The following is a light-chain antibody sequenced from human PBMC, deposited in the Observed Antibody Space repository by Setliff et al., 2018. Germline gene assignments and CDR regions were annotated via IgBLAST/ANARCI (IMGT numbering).Light chain of an antibody. Sequence: EIVLTQSPGTLSLSPGERANLSCRASQSVSSGYLAWYQQKPGQPPRLLIYGASSRATGIPHRFSGSGSGTDFTLTISRLEPEDFAVYYCQHCGSPLALGGGTKVDIK. CDR1: QSVSSGY. CDR3: QHCGSPLA. CDR2: GAS. V-gene: IGKV3-20*01. J-gene: IGKJ4*01.